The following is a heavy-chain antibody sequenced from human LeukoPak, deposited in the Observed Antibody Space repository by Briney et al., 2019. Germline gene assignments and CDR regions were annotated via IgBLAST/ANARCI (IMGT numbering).Heavy chain of an antibody. CDR2: IYYSGST. V-gene: IGHV4-59*01. D-gene: IGHD3-9*01. J-gene: IGHJ5*02. CDR3: ARVGIRYFDWFGNWFDP. CDR1: GGSINNYY. Sequence: SETLSLTCTVSGGSINNYYWNWIRQPPGKGLEWIGYIYYSGSTNYNPSLKSRVTISVDTSKNQFSLKLSSVTAADTAVYYCARVGIRYFDWFGNWFDPWGQGTLVTVSS.